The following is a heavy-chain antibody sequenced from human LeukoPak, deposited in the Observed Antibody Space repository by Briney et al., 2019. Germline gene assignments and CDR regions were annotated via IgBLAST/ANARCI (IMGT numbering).Heavy chain of an antibody. J-gene: IGHJ4*02. CDR2: IKQDGSEK. CDR1: GFTFSSYW. V-gene: IGHV3-7*01. CDR3: ARDLIVGATHLDY. D-gene: IGHD1-26*01. Sequence: GGSLRLSCAASGFTFSSYWMSCVRQAPGKGLGWVANIKQDGSEKYYVDSVKGRFTISRDNAKNSLYLQMNSLRAEDTAVYYCARDLIVGATHLDYWGQGTLVTVSS.